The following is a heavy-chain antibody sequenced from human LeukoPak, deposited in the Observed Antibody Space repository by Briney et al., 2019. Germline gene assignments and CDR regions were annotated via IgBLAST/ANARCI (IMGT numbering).Heavy chain of an antibody. CDR2: IYSSGNT. V-gene: IGHV4-4*07. Sequence: SETLSLTCIISGASISGYYWSWIRQPAGKGLEWIGRIYSSGNTNYNPSLKSRVTMSLDTSKNQFSLKLSSVTAADTAVYYCAREYGGSSYFDYWGQGTLVTVSS. D-gene: IGHD1-26*01. CDR1: GASISGYY. CDR3: AREYGGSSYFDY. J-gene: IGHJ4*02.